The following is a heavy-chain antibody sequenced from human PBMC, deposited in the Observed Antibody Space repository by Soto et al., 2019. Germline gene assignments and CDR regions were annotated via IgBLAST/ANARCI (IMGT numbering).Heavy chain of an antibody. Sequence: GXSVKTSFKASGDTFSNYAICWVRQAPGQGLEWIGGIIPILGSANYAQKFQGRVTISADGSTNTANLELSSLRSEDTAVYYCARFKVGTTTDYYYGMDVWGQGTTVTVSS. CDR3: ARFKVGTTTDYYYGMDV. D-gene: IGHD1-26*01. CDR2: IIPILGSA. J-gene: IGHJ6*02. CDR1: GDTFSNYA. V-gene: IGHV1-69*13.